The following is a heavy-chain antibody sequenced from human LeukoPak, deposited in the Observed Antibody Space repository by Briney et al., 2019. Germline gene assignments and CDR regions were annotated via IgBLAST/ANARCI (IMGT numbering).Heavy chain of an antibody. J-gene: IGHJ6*02. V-gene: IGHV4-30-2*01. Sequence: SETLSLTCAVSGGSISSGGYSWSWIRQPPGKGLEWIGYIYHSGSTYYNPSLKSRVTISVDRSKNQFSLKLSSVTAADTAVYYCARVIMGQGYYYGMDVWGQGTTVTVSS. CDR1: GGSISSGGYS. CDR2: IYHSGST. CDR3: ARVIMGQGYYYGMDV. D-gene: IGHD2/OR15-2a*01.